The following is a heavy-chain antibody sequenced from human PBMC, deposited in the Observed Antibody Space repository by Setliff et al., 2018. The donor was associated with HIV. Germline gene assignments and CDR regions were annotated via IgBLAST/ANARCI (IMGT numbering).Heavy chain of an antibody. CDR1: GFTFSSYE. D-gene: IGHD4-17*01. V-gene: IGHV3-48*03. J-gene: IGHJ4*02. CDR3: ARLSPPDDYGDLGGVDY. CDR2: ISSSDSTV. Sequence: PGGSLRLSCAASGFTFSSYEMNWVRQAPGKGLEWVAYISSSDSTVYYIDSVKGRFTIYRDNAKNSLFLQMDSLRVEDTAFYYCARLSPPDDYGDLGGVDYWGQGTLVTVSS.